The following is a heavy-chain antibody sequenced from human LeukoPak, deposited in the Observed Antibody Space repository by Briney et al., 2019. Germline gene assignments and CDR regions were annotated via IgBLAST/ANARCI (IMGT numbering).Heavy chain of an antibody. CDR1: GGSISSSSYY. Sequence: EPSETLSLTCTVSGGSISSSSYYWGWIRQPPGKGLEWIGSIYYSGSTYYNPSLKSRVTISVDTSKSQFSLRLASVTAADMAVYYCARHVRFLEWLSSYYFDYWGQGTLVTVSS. V-gene: IGHV4-39*01. D-gene: IGHD3-3*01. CDR3: ARHVRFLEWLSSYYFDY. J-gene: IGHJ4*02. CDR2: IYYSGST.